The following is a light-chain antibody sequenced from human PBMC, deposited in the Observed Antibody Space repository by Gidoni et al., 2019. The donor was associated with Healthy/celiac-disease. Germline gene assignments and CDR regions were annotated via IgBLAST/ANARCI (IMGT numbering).Light chain of an antibody. CDR3: QQYCSSPMYT. CDR1: QSVSSSY. V-gene: IGKV3-20*01. Sequence: DIVLTQSPGTLSLSPVERATLSCRPSQSVSSSYLAWYQQKPGQAPRLLSYGASSRANGIPDRFSGSGSGTDFTLTISRLEPEDFSVYYCQQYCSSPMYTFGQGTKLEIK. CDR2: GAS. J-gene: IGKJ2*01.